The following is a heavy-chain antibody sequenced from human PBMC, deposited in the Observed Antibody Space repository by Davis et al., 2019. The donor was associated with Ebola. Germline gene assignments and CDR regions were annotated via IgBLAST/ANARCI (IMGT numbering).Heavy chain of an antibody. J-gene: IGHJ5*02. D-gene: IGHD2-15*01. Sequence: MPSETLSLTCTVSGCSISSSSYYWSWIRQPPGKGLEWIGYIYYSGSTNYNPSLKSRVTISVDTSKNQFSLKLSSVTAADTAVYYCARVLRLRYCSGGSCRHNWFDPWGQGTLVTVSS. V-gene: IGHV4-61*05. CDR1: GCSISSSSYY. CDR3: ARVLRLRYCSGGSCRHNWFDP. CDR2: IYYSGST.